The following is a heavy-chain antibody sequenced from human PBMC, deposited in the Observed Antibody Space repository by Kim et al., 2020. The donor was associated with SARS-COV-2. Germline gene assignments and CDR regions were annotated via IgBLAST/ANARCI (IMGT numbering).Heavy chain of an antibody. CDR1: GFTFSSFW. D-gene: IGHD5-12*01. CDR2: TKGDGDEK. J-gene: IGHJ6*01. CDR3: ARVERGYSTYDYSVDYSGMDA. V-gene: IGHV3-7*03. Sequence: GGSLRLSCAASGFTFSSFWMSWVRRAPGKGLECVANTKGDGDEKYYIDSVGGRFALSRDNAKKSLFLQMNSLRPEDTSVYYCARVERGYSTYDYSVDYSGMDAWGQGTSVSASS.